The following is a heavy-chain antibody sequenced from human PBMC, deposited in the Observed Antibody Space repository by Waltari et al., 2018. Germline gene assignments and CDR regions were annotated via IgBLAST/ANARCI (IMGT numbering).Heavy chain of an antibody. CDR2: MYYSGST. CDR3: ARDVHRIAVAGTLYYYGMDV. Sequence: QVQLQESGPGLVKPSETLSLTCTVSGGSISSYYWSWIRQPPGEGLEWIGYMYYSGSTNYNPSLKSRVTISVDTSKNQFSLKLSSVTAADTAVYYCARDVHRIAVAGTLYYYGMDVWGQGTTVTVSS. V-gene: IGHV4-59*01. CDR1: GGSISSYY. D-gene: IGHD6-19*01. J-gene: IGHJ6*02.